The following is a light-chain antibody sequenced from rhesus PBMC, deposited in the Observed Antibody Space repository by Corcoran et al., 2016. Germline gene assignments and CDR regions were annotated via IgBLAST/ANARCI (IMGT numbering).Light chain of an antibody. CDR3: LQYNSDPWT. CDR2: KAS. CDR1: QGISIY. V-gene: IGKV1-43*02. J-gene: IGKJ1*01. Sequence: DIQMTQSPSSLSASVGDRVTITCRASQGISIYLSWYQQKTGKAPKPLIYKASSLESGVPSRFSGGGSGTDFTLTINSLQPEDFATYYCLQYNSDPWTFGQGTKVELK.